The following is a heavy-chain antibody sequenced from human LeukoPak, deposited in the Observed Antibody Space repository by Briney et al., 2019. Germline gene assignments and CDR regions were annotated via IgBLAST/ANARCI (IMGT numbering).Heavy chain of an antibody. J-gene: IGHJ4*02. CDR1: GGSISSYY. CDR3: AGYYDSSGYYLGYFDY. D-gene: IGHD3-22*01. Sequence: PSETLSLTCTVSGGSISSYYWSWIRQPPGKGLEWIGYIYYSGSTNYNPSLKSRVTISVDTSKNQFSLKLSSVTAADTAVYYCAGYYDSSGYYLGYFDYWGQGTLVTVSS. V-gene: IGHV4-59*01. CDR2: IYYSGST.